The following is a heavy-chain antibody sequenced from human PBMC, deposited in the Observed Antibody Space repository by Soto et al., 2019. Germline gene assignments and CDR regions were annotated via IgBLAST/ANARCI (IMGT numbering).Heavy chain of an antibody. Sequence: GASLKISGKGCGYSFTSYWIGWVRQMPGKGLEWMGIIYPGDSDTRYSPSFQGQVTISADKSVSTAYLQWSSLKASDTAMYYCARQYCSSTSCQYYHYMDVWGKGTTVTVSS. D-gene: IGHD2-2*01. CDR1: GYSFTSYW. CDR2: IYPGDSDT. CDR3: ARQYCSSTSCQYYHYMDV. V-gene: IGHV5-51*01. J-gene: IGHJ6*03.